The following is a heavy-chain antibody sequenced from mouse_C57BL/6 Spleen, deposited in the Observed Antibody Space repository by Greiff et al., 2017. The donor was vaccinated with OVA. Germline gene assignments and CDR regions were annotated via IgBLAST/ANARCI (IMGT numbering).Heavy chain of an antibody. CDR3: ARAEIYYYGSSPFAY. V-gene: IGHV1-18*01. Sequence: EVQLQQSGPELVKPGASVKLPCKASGYTFTDYSMDWVKQSHGHSLEWIGDINPDNGGTNYNQKFKGKATLTVDKSSSTAYMELRSLTSEDTAVYYGARAEIYYYGSSPFAYWGQGTLVTVSA. CDR1: GYTFTDYS. CDR2: INPDNGGT. J-gene: IGHJ3*01. D-gene: IGHD1-1*01.